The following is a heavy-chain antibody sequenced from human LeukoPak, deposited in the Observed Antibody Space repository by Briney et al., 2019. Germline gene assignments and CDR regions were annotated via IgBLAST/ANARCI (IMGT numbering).Heavy chain of an antibody. D-gene: IGHD1-26*01. CDR2: ISSRSSYI. J-gene: IGHJ5*02. V-gene: IGHV3-21*01. CDR3: ARSLVVGATYPYH. Sequence: PGGSLRLSCAASGFTFSNYSMNWVRQAPGKGLEWVSSISSRSSYIYYADSLKGRFTISRDNAKNSLYLQLNSLRAEDTAVYYCARSLVVGATYPYHWGQGTPVTVSS. CDR1: GFTFSNYS.